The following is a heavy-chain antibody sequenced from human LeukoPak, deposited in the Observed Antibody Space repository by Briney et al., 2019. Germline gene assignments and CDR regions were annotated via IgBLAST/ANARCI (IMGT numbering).Heavy chain of an antibody. J-gene: IGHJ4*02. CDR3: AKRAASEKYFDY. D-gene: IGHD1-14*01. CDR1: GFTFSSYV. V-gene: IGHV3-23*01. CDR2: VSGSGGTI. Sequence: GGSLRLSCAASGFTFSSYVMSWVRQAPGKGLEWVSVVSGSGGTIYYADSVKGRFTISRDNPKNTLYLHMNSLRAEDTAKYFCAKRAASEKYFDYWGQGTLVTVSS.